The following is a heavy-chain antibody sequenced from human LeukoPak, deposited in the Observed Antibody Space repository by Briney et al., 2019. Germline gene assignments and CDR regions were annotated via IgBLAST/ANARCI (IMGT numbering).Heavy chain of an antibody. Sequence: GSLGLSCAASGFNFANHAMSWVRQAPGKGLEWVGRIASKTDGGTTDYAAPVKGRFTISRDDSKNTLFLQMNSLKTEDTAVYYCTTGIRGDCGQGTLVTVSS. J-gene: IGHJ4*02. CDR3: TTGIRGD. V-gene: IGHV3-15*04. CDR1: GFNFANHA. CDR2: IASKTDGGTT.